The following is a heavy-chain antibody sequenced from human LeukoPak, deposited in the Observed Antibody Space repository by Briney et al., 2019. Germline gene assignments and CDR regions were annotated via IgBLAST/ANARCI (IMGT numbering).Heavy chain of an antibody. CDR1: GYTFTGYY. J-gene: IGHJ4*02. CDR2: INPNSGGT. CDR3: ARYSSSWYYFDY. V-gene: IGHV1-2*02. Sequence: GASVKVSCKASGYTFTGYYMHWVRRAPGQGLEWMGWINPNSGGTNCAQKFQGRVTMTRDTSISTAYMELSRLRSDDTAVNYCARYSSSWYYFDYWGQGTLVTVSS. D-gene: IGHD6-13*01.